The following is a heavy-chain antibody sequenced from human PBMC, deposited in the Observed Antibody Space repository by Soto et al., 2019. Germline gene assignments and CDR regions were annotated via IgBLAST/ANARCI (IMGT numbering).Heavy chain of an antibody. Sequence: QITLKESGPTLVKPTQTLTLTCTFSGFSLTTSGEGVGWIRQPPGKALEWLALIYSNDDKRYSSSLRTRLTITKDTSEKQVVLTMTNMDPVDTATYFCAHYYITTVQWGFDSWGQGTLVTFSS. CDR1: GFSLTTSGEG. CDR2: IYSNDDK. V-gene: IGHV2-5*01. J-gene: IGHJ4*02. CDR3: AHYYITTVQWGFDS. D-gene: IGHD3-22*01.